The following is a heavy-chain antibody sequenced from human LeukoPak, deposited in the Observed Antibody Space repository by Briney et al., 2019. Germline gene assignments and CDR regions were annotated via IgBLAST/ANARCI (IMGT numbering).Heavy chain of an antibody. D-gene: IGHD4-17*01. CDR3: ARATTTVTTLFTY. CDR1: GFTFSSYA. V-gene: IGHV3-30-3*01. Sequence: GGSLRLSCAASGFTFSSYAMHWVRQAPGKGLEWVAVISYDGSNKYYADSVKGRFTISRDNSKNTLYPQMNSLRAEDTAVYYCARATTTVTTLFTYWGQGTLVTVSS. CDR2: ISYDGSNK. J-gene: IGHJ4*02.